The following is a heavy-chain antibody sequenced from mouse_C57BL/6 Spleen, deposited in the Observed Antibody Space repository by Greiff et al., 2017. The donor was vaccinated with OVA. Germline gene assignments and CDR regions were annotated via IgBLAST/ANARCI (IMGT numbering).Heavy chain of an antibody. J-gene: IGHJ4*01. CDR3: AREGDERYAMDY. CDR1: GFTFSSYA. CDR2: ISDGGSYT. D-gene: IGHD3-3*01. Sequence: EVQVVESGGGLVKPGGSLKLSCAASGFTFSSYAMSWVRQTPEKRLEWVATISDGGSYTYYPDNVKGRITISRDNAKNNLYMHMSHLKSEDTSMYYCAREGDERYAMDYWGQGTSVTVSS. V-gene: IGHV5-4*01.